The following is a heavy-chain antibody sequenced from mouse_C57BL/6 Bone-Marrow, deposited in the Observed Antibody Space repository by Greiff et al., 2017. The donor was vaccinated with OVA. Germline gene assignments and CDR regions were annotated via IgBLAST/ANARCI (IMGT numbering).Heavy chain of an antibody. CDR3: ASHYDYDGAWFAY. D-gene: IGHD2-4*01. CDR2: ISDGGSYT. V-gene: IGHV5-4*03. Sequence: EVKVVESGGGLVKPGGSLKLSCAASGFTFSSYAMSWVRQTPEKRLEWVATISDGGSYTYYPDNVKGRFTISRDNAKNNLYLQMSHLKSEDTAMYYCASHYDYDGAWFAYWGQGTLVTVSA. J-gene: IGHJ3*01. CDR1: GFTFSSYA.